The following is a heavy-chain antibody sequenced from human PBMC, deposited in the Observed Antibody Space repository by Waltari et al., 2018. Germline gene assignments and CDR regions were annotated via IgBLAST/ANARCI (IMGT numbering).Heavy chain of an antibody. Sequence: EVQLVESGGGLVKPGGSLRLSVAASGFTFGTYSMNWVRQAPGKGLEWVSSISSSSTYIYYADSVKGRFTISRDNAKNSLYLQMNSLRAEDTAVYYCAREGSDGYAFDIWGQGTMVTVSS. CDR1: GFTFGTYS. CDR2: ISSSSTYI. V-gene: IGHV3-21*02. D-gene: IGHD6-25*01. J-gene: IGHJ3*02. CDR3: AREGSDGYAFDI.